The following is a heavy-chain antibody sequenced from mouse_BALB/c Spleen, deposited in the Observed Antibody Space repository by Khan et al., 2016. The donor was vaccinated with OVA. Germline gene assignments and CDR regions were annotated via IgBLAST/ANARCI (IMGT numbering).Heavy chain of an antibody. V-gene: IGHV4-1*02. Sequence: EVKLLESGGGLVQPGGSLKLSCAASGFDFSRYWMSWVRQAPGKGLEWIGEINPDSSTINYTPSLKDKFIISRDNAKNTLYLQMSKVRSGDTALYYCARPYRDDGRAWFAYWGQGTLVTVSA. CDR2: INPDSSTI. J-gene: IGHJ3*01. CDR3: ARPYRDDGRAWFAY. CDR1: GFDFSRYW. D-gene: IGHD2-14*01.